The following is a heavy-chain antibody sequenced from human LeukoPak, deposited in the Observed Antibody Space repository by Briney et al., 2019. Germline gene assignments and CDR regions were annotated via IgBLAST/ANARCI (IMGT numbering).Heavy chain of an antibody. V-gene: IGHV4-59*08. Sequence: SETLSLTCTVSGGSITSYYWSWIRQPPGKGLEWIGYISYSGTTNYNPSLKSRVTFSVDTSKDQFSLKLTSVTAADTAVYYCSRLGSYQYCWGQGTLVTVSS. CDR1: GGSITSYY. J-gene: IGHJ4*02. CDR3: SRLGSYQYC. CDR2: ISYSGTT. D-gene: IGHD1-26*01.